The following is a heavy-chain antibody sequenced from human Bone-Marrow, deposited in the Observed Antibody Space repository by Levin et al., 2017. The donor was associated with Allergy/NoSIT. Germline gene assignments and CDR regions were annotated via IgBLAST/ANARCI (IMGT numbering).Heavy chain of an antibody. Sequence: GESLKISCKGSGYSFTSSWIGWVRQLPEKGLEWMGSIYLGDSDSRYSPSFQGQVSISADKSSSPAYLQWSSLKASDTAMYYCARRTPNRIGTTGNWFDPWGQGILVTVSS. CDR3: ARRTPNRIGTTGNWFDP. D-gene: IGHD1-7*01. CDR1: GYSFTSSW. V-gene: IGHV5-51*01. CDR2: IYLGDSDS. J-gene: IGHJ5*02.